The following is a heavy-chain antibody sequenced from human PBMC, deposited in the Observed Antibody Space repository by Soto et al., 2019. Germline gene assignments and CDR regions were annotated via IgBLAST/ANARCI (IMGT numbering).Heavy chain of an antibody. Sequence: QVQLVESGGGVVQPGRSLRLSCAASGFTFSSYGMHWVRQAPGKGLEWVAVISYDGSNKYYADSVKGRFTISRDNSKNTLYLQINSLRAEDTAVYYCAKNGVLWFGEETGYFDYWGQGTLVTVSS. J-gene: IGHJ4*02. V-gene: IGHV3-30*18. CDR2: ISYDGSNK. CDR1: GFTFSSYG. CDR3: AKNGVLWFGEETGYFDY. D-gene: IGHD3-10*01.